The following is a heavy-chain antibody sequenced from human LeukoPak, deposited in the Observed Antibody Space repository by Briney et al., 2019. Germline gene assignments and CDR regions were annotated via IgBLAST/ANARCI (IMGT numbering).Heavy chain of an antibody. CDR3: AGAYSAYDPFDY. D-gene: IGHD5-12*01. J-gene: IGHJ4*02. CDR1: GFTFSSYW. Sequence: GGSLRLSCVASGFTFSSYWMHWVRQAPGKGLVWVSRLNADGNSITYADSVRGRFTISRDNAKNTVHLQMNSLRVEDTAIYFCAGAYSAYDPFDYWGQGILVTVSS. CDR2: LNADGNSI. V-gene: IGHV3-74*01.